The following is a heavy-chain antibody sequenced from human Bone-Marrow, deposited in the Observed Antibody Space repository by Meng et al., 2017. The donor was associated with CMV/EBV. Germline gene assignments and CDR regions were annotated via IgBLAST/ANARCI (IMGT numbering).Heavy chain of an antibody. CDR3: ARDLLGASCD. CDR1: GYDFNTYA. Sequence: ASVKVSCKASGYDFNTYAMTWVRQAPGQGLEWMGWTSIYKGDSSLAKKFQGRVTMTRDTSTSTAYMELSSLRSEDTAVYYCARDLLGASCDWGQGTRVTGSS. CDR2: TSIYKGDS. V-gene: IGHV1-18*04. J-gene: IGHJ4*02. D-gene: IGHD2-2*01.